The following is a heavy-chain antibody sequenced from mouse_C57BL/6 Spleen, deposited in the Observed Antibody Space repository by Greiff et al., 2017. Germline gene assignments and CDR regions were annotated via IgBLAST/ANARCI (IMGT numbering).Heavy chain of an antibody. D-gene: IGHD1-2*01. CDR2: INYDGSST. CDR1: GFTFSDYY. Sequence: EVKLVESEGGLVQPGSSLKLSCTASGFTFSDYYMAWVRQVPEKGLEWVASINYDGSSTYYLDSLKSRFIISRDNAKNILYLQMSSLKSEDTATYCCAREKREFMLFFDDWGQGTTLTVSS. V-gene: IGHV5-16*01. CDR3: AREKREFMLFFDD. J-gene: IGHJ2*01.